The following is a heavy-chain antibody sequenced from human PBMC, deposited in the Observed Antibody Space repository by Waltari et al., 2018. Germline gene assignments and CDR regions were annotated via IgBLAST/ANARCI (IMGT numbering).Heavy chain of an antibody. D-gene: IGHD3-10*01. V-gene: IGHV1-69-2*01. CDR1: GYTFTDYY. J-gene: IGHJ4*02. CDR3: ATDPGSGLTCTYFDY. Sequence: EVRLVQSGAEVKKHGATVKISCKVSGYTFTDYYMHWVQQAPGKGLEWMGLVHPEDDAIIYAKKFQGRVTITADTSTDTAYMVLSSLISEDTAVYYCATDPGSGLTCTYFDYWGQGTLVTVSS. CDR2: VHPEDDAI.